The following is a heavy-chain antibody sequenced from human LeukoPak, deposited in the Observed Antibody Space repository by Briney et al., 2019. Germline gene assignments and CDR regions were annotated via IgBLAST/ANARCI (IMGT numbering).Heavy chain of an antibody. CDR1: GFTFSDYA. V-gene: IGHV3-49*04. D-gene: IGHD6-19*01. J-gene: IGHJ4*02. CDR3: SRAYSTGWLGINDY. Sequence: PGGSLRLSCSAGGFTFSDYAVTWVRQAPGKGLERVGFIRNKANGGTADYAASVKGRFTISRDDSKTIAYLQMNSLKIEDTSVYYCSRAYSTGWLGINDYWGQGAQVTVSS. CDR2: IRNKANGGTA.